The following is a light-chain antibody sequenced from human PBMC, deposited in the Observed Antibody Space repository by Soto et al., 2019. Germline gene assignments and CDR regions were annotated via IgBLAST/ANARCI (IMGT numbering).Light chain of an antibody. J-gene: IGKJ3*01. CDR1: QDIRND. CDR3: QKCNIAPFT. Sequence: DIQMTQSPSSLSASVGDRVTITCRASQDIRNDLAWYQQKPGKVPKVLIHAASTLQSGGPSRFSCSGSGTDFTLTISGLQPDEVATYYCQKCNIAPFTFGPGTKVDIK. V-gene: IGKV1-27*01. CDR2: AAS.